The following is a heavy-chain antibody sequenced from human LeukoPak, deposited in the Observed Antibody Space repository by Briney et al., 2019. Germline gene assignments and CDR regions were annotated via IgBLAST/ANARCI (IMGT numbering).Heavy chain of an antibody. CDR1: GFTFSSYW. Sequence: PGGTLRLSCAASGFTFSSYWMSWVRQAPGKGLEWVANIKQDGSEKYYVDSVKGRFTISRDNAKNSLYLQMNSLRAEDTAVYYCARVRFLEWSALDYWGQGTLVTVSS. J-gene: IGHJ4*02. D-gene: IGHD3-3*01. CDR3: ARVRFLEWSALDY. CDR2: IKQDGSEK. V-gene: IGHV3-7*04.